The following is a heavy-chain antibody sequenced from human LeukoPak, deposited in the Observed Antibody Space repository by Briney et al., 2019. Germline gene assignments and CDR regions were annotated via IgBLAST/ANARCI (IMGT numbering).Heavy chain of an antibody. V-gene: IGHV4-34*01. CDR3: ARWDTSLLYFQH. CDR1: GGSFSGYY. D-gene: IGHD1-26*01. Sequence: SETLSLTCAVYGGSFSGYYWSWIRQPPGKGLEWIGEINHSGSTNYNPSLKSRVTISVDTPKNQFSLKLSSVTAADTAVYYCARWDTSLLYFQHWGQGTLVTVSS. J-gene: IGHJ1*01. CDR2: INHSGST.